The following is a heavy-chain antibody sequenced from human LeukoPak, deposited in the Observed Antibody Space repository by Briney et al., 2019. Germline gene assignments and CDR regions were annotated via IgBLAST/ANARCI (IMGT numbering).Heavy chain of an antibody. CDR3: AKGRGYSGYDCFDY. J-gene: IGHJ4*02. CDR2: ISGSGGST. Sequence: GGSLRLSCAASGFTFSSYGMSWVRQAPGKGLEWVSAISGSGGSTYYADSVKGRFTIPRDNSKNTLYLQMNSLRAEDTAVYYCAKGRGYSGYDCFDYWGQGTLVTVSS. V-gene: IGHV3-23*01. D-gene: IGHD5-12*01. CDR1: GFTFSSYG.